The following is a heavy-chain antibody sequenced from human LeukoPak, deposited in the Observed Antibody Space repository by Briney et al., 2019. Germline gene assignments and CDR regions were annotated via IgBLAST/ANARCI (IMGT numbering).Heavy chain of an antibody. CDR2: ISGSGGST. D-gene: IGHD3-9*01. CDR3: AKRDDILTGLDY. Sequence: GGSLRLSCAASGFTFSSYAMSWVRQAPGKGLEWVSAISGSGGSTYYADSVKGRFSISRDNSKNTLYLQMNSLRAEDTAVYYCAKRDDILTGLDYWGQGTLVTVSS. J-gene: IGHJ4*02. CDR1: GFTFSSYA. V-gene: IGHV3-23*01.